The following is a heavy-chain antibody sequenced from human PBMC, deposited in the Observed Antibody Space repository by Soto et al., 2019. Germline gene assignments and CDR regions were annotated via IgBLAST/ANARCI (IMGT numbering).Heavy chain of an antibody. Sequence: ASVKVCCKASGYIFSDYYMHWVRQASGQGLECMGWINPNSGDTIYAQKFQGRVTVTGDPSISTAYMELSRLTSDDTAVYYCVRGRAVAGINDEAFDLWGQGTMVTVSS. CDR1: GYIFSDYY. D-gene: IGHD6-19*01. CDR3: VRGRAVAGINDEAFDL. V-gene: IGHV1-2*02. CDR2: INPNSGDT. J-gene: IGHJ3*01.